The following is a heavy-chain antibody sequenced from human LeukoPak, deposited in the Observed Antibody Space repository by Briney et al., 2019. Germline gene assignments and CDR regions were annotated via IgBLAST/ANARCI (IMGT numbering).Heavy chain of an antibody. CDR2: IYYSGST. D-gene: IGHD3-3*01. V-gene: IGHV4-31*03. CDR1: GGSISSGGYY. Sequence: TLSLTCTVSGGSISSGGYYWSWIRQHPGKGLEWIGYIYYSGSTYYNPSLKSRVTISVDTSKNQFSLKVTSVSAADTAIYYCARGSYYDFWSGYGWETFFFDYWGQGHLVAVSS. J-gene: IGHJ4*02. CDR3: ARGSYYDFWSGYGWETFFFDY.